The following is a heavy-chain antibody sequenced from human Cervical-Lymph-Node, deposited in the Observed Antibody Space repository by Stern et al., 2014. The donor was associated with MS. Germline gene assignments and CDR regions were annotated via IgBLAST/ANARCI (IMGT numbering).Heavy chain of an antibody. D-gene: IGHD6-13*01. CDR3: ARGGPIGSFFPMDV. J-gene: IGHJ6*02. Sequence: QVQLQQSGGGLVKPGGSLRLSCTASGFTFGDFDLSWIRQSPGQGLEWISYISGSGETIYYTEYVKGRFIVSRDNTKNSLHLDLTSLSAEDAAVYYCARGGPIGSFFPMDVWGQGTTVSVSS. CDR2: ISGSGETI. V-gene: IGHV3-11*01. CDR1: GFTFGDFD.